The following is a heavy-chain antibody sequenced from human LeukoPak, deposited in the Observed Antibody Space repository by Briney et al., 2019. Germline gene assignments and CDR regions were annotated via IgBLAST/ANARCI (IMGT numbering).Heavy chain of an antibody. CDR1: GFTFGSYG. D-gene: IGHD4-23*01. J-gene: IGHJ4*02. V-gene: IGHV3-30*02. CDR2: IWYDGSNK. Sequence: GGSLRLSCAASGFTFGSYGMHWVRQAPGKGLEWVAVIWYDGSNKYYADSVKGRFTISRDNSKNTLYLQMNSLRAEDTALYYCAKDPTAGWGYGGNRHYFDYWGQGTLVTVSS. CDR3: AKDPTAGWGYGGNRHYFDY.